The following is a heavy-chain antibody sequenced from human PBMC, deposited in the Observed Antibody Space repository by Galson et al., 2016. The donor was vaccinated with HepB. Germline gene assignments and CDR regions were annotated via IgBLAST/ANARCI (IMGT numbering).Heavy chain of an antibody. CDR1: GFTFINHA. J-gene: IGHJ4*02. V-gene: IGHV3-23*01. Sequence: LRLSCAASGFTFINHALSWVRQAPGKGLEWVSTISGRGDNIFYADSVKGRFTISRDNSKNTLFLQMNSLRAEDTAIYYCAKGRNYYDNSGYFAEWGQGTRVTVSS. CDR2: ISGRGDNI. CDR3: AKGRNYYDNSGYFAE. D-gene: IGHD3-22*01.